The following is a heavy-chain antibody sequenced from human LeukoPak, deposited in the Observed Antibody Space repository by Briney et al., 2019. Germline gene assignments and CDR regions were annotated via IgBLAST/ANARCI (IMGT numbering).Heavy chain of an antibody. CDR3: ARGASARYSYSPAYFDY. Sequence: LSLTCTVSGGSISSYYWSWIRQPPGKGLEWVSYISSSGSTIYYVDSVKGRFTISRDNAKNSLYLQMNSLRAEDTAVYYCARGASARYSYSPAYFDYWGQGTLVTVSS. J-gene: IGHJ4*02. CDR1: GGSISSYY. D-gene: IGHD5-18*01. CDR2: ISSSGSTI. V-gene: IGHV3-11*04.